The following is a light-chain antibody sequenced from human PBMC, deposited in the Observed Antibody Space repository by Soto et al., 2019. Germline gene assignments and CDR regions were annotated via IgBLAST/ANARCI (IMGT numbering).Light chain of an antibody. CDR1: SSDVGGSDH. CDR2: EVN. CDR3: SSYSTTNTLV. Sequence: SVLTQPASVSGSPGQSVTISCTGASSDVGGSDHVSWYQQHPGKAPKLILYEVNNRPSGVSNRFSGSKSGNTASLIISGLQADDEAEYFCSSYSTTNTLVFGSGTKLTVL. V-gene: IGLV2-14*03. J-gene: IGLJ1*01.